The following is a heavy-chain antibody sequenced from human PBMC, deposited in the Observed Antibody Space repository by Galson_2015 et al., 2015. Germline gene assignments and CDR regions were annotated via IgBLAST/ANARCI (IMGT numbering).Heavy chain of an antibody. CDR2: IYSGGST. Sequence: SLRLSCAASGFTVSSNYMSWVRQAPGKGLEWVSVIYSGGSTYYADSVKGRFTISRDNSKNTLYLQMNSLRAEDTAVYYCARGPGLWFREFDYWGQGTLVTVSS. V-gene: IGHV3-53*01. CDR3: ARGPGLWFREFDY. J-gene: IGHJ4*02. CDR1: GFTVSSNY. D-gene: IGHD3-10*01.